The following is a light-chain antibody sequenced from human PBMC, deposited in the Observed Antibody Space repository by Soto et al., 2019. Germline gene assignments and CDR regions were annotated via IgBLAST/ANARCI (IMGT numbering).Light chain of an antibody. CDR1: SSNIGAGYD. V-gene: IGLV1-40*01. CDR2: GNN. Sequence: QAVVTQPPSVSGAPGQRVTISCTGSSSNIGAGYDVNWYQQLPGTAPTLLIYGNNNRPSGVPDRFSGSKSGTSASLAITGLQAEDEADYYCQSYDSSLSGSGVFGGGTKVTVL. CDR3: QSYDSSLSGSGV. J-gene: IGLJ3*02.